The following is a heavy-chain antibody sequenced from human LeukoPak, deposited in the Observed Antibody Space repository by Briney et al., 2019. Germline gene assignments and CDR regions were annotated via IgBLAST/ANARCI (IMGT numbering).Heavy chain of an antibody. CDR2: ISGSGGTT. J-gene: IGHJ6*03. CDR1: GFTFSSYG. V-gene: IGHV3-23*01. D-gene: IGHD2-15*01. CDR3: PRVAYCSGGSCYSYYYYYYMDV. Sequence: GGSLRLSCAASGFTFSSYGMSWVRQAPGKGLEWVSAISGSGGTTYYADSVKGRFTISRDNSKSTLYLQMISLRAEDTAVYYCPRVAYCSGGSCYSYYYYYYMDVWGKGTTVTISS.